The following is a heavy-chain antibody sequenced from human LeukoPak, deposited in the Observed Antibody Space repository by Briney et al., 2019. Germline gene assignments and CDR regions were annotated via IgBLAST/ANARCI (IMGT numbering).Heavy chain of an antibody. CDR3: AREDYDILTGYYVY. J-gene: IGHJ4*02. CDR2: ISSSSSYI. V-gene: IGHV3-21*01. Sequence: GGSLRLSCAASGFTFSSYSMNWVRQAPGKGLEWVSSISSSSSYIYYADSVKGRFTISGDNAKNSLYLQMNSLRAEDTGVYYCAREDYDILTGYYVYWGQGTLVTVSS. CDR1: GFTFSSYS. D-gene: IGHD3-9*01.